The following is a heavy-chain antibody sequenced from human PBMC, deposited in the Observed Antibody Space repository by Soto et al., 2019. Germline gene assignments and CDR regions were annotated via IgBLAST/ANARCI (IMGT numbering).Heavy chain of an antibody. CDR2: ISGSGGST. V-gene: IGHV3-23*01. CDR3: AKSVVPAPLDYYYYMDV. CDR1: GFTFSSYA. Sequence: GGSLRLSCAASGFTFSSYAMSWVRQAPGKGLEWVSAISGSGGSTYYADSVKGRFTISRDNSKNTLYLQMNSLRAEDTAVYYCAKSVVPAPLDYYYYMDVWGKGTTVTVSS. D-gene: IGHD2-2*01. J-gene: IGHJ6*03.